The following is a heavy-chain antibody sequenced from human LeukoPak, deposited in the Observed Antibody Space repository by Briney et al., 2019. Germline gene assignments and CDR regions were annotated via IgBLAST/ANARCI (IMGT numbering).Heavy chain of an antibody. Sequence: PGGSLRLSCAASGFTFDDYAMHWVRQVPGKGLEWVSGISWNSASIGYADSVKGRFTISRDNAKNSLYLQMNSLRAEDTAVYYCARDPDLGYGFVAFDIWGQGTMVTVSS. D-gene: IGHD6-13*01. CDR1: GFTFDDYA. V-gene: IGHV3-9*01. CDR3: ARDPDLGYGFVAFDI. J-gene: IGHJ3*02. CDR2: ISWNSASI.